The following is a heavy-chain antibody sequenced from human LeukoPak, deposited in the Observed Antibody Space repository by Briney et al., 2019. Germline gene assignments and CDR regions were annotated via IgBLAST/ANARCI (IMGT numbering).Heavy chain of an antibody. CDR2: ISDSGGST. Sequence: GGSLRLSCVVAGFIFSNYAMTWVRQDPGKGLEWVSVISDSGGSTNYADSVKGRFIISRDNSRDTLYLQMNSLRAEDTAVYYCARGYYSSSRFDSWGQGTLVTVSS. J-gene: IGHJ4*02. V-gene: IGHV3-23*01. CDR3: ARGYYSSSRFDS. D-gene: IGHD6-13*01. CDR1: GFIFSNYA.